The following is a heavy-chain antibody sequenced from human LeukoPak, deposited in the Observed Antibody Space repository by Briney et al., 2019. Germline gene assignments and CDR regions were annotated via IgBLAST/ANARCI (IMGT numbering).Heavy chain of an antibody. CDR2: IYDSGST. V-gene: IGHV4-38-2*01. CDR3: ARHYGP. D-gene: IGHD3-16*01. CDR1: GFTFSDYY. J-gene: IGHJ5*02. Sequence: GSLRLSCVASGFTFSDYYWGWIRQPPGKGLEWIGSIYDSGSTYYNPSLKSRVTISVDTSKNQFSLKLNSVTAADTAVYYCARHYGPWGQGTLVTVSS.